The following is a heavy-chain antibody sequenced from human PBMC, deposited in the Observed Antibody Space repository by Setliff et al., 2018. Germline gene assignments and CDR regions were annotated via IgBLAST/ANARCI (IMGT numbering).Heavy chain of an antibody. V-gene: IGHV4-34*01. J-gene: IGHJ4*02. Sequence: KPSETLSLTCAVYGGSFSGYYWSWIRQPPGKGLEWIGEINHSGSTNYNPSLKSRVTISVDTSKNQFSLKLSSVTAADTAVYYCARVPNFWSGYLDYRGQGTLVTVSS. D-gene: IGHD3-3*01. CDR1: GGSFSGYY. CDR3: ARVPNFWSGYLDY. CDR2: INHSGST.